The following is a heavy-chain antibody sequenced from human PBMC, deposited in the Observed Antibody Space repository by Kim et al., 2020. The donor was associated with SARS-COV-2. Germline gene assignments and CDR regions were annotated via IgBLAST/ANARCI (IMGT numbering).Heavy chain of an antibody. J-gene: IGHJ4*02. CDR1: GFTFSSYS. CDR3: ARESPLALIDY. D-gene: IGHD6-6*01. V-gene: IGHV3-21*01. CDR2: ISSSSSYI. Sequence: GGSLRLSCAASGFTFSSYSMNWVRQAPGKGLEWVSSISSSSSYIYYADSVKGRFTISRDNAKNSLYLQMNSLRAEDTAVYYCARESPLALIDYWGQGTLVTVSS.